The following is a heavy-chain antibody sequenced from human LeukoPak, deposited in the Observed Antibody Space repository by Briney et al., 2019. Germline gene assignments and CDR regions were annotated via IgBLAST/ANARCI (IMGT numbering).Heavy chain of an antibody. CDR3: TTGLTMVRGVN. CDR2: IKSKTNGGTT. CDR1: GFTFSNAW. D-gene: IGHD3-10*01. V-gene: IGHV3-15*01. Sequence: PGGSLRLSCAASGFTFSNAWMSWVRQAPGKGLEWVGRIKSKTNGGTTDYAAPVKGRFTISRDDSKNTLYLQMNSLKTEDTAVYYCTTGLTMVRGVNWGQGTLVTVSS. J-gene: IGHJ4*02.